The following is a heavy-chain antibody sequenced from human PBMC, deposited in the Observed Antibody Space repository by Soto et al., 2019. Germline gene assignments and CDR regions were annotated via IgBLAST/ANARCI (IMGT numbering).Heavy chain of an antibody. D-gene: IGHD3-3*01. CDR3: ARDLTIFGVVMFDY. Sequence: GGSLRLSCAASGFTFSSYSMNWVRQAPGKGLEWVSSISSSSSYIYYADSVKGRFTISRDNAKNSLYLQMNSLRAEDTAVYYCARDLTIFGVVMFDYWGQGTLVTVSS. CDR2: ISSSSSYI. CDR1: GFTFSSYS. V-gene: IGHV3-21*01. J-gene: IGHJ4*02.